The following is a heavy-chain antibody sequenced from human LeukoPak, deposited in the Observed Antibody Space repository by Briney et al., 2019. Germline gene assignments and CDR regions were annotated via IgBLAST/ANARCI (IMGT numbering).Heavy chain of an antibody. CDR1: GFTFSSYS. V-gene: IGHV3-9*01. Sequence: PGGSLRLSCAASGFTFSSYSMNWVRQAPGKGLEWVSGISWNSGSIGYADSVKGRFTISRDNSKNTLYLQMNSLRAEGTAVYYCAKDRVYYDISTGSTDYWGQGTLVTVSS. CDR3: AKDRVYYDISTGSTDY. J-gene: IGHJ4*02. CDR2: ISWNSGSI. D-gene: IGHD3-9*01.